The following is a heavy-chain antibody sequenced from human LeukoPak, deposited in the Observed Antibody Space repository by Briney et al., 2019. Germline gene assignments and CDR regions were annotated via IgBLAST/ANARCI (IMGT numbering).Heavy chain of an antibody. Sequence: SETLSLTCTASGGSISSGGYYWSWIRQPPGKGLEWIGYIYHSGSTYYNPSLKSRVTVSVDRSKNQFSLKLSSVTAADTAVYYCARGGGKEYFQHWGQGTLVTVSS. CDR1: GGSISSGGYY. CDR2: IYHSGST. D-gene: IGHD1-26*01. CDR3: ARGGGKEYFQH. V-gene: IGHV4-30-2*01. J-gene: IGHJ1*01.